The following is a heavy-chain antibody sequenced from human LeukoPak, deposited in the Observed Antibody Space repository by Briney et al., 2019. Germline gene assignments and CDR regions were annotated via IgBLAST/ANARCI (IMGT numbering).Heavy chain of an antibody. Sequence: SETLSLTCAVYGGSFSGYYWSWIRQPPGKGLEWIGEINHSGSTNYNPSLKSRVTISVDTSKNQFSLKLSSVTAADTAVYYCTRDYDILTGYYQPEGYYYYGMDVWGQGTTVTVSS. J-gene: IGHJ6*02. V-gene: IGHV4-34*01. CDR3: TRDYDILTGYYQPEGYYYYGMDV. D-gene: IGHD3-9*01. CDR2: INHSGST. CDR1: GGSFSGYY.